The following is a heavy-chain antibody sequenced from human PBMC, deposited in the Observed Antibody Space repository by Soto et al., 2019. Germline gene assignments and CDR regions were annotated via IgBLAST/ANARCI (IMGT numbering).Heavy chain of an antibody. CDR3: ARRGGYYYGMDV. V-gene: IGHV1-69*02. D-gene: IGHD3-16*01. CDR2: IIPILGIA. Sequence: QVQLVQSGAEVKKPGSSVKVSCKASGGTFSSYTISWVRQAPGQGLEWMGRIIPILGIANYAQKFQGRVTITADKSTSTAYMELSSLRSEDTAVDFCARRGGYYYGMDVWGQGTTVTVSS. CDR1: GGTFSSYT. J-gene: IGHJ6*02.